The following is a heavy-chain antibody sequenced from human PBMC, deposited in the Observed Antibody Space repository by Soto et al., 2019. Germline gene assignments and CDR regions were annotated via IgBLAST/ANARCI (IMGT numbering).Heavy chain of an antibody. CDR3: AKKGGGLDS. CDR1: GYSFTNSW. J-gene: IGHJ4*02. V-gene: IGHV5-51*03. Sequence: EVQLVQSGAEVRKPGESLQISCKGSGYSFTNSWIAWVRQMPGKGLEWMGIIYPGDSETKYSPSFQGHVTISVDKSISTAYLQWTSLKASDTAIYYCAKKGGGLDSWGQGTLVTVSS. D-gene: IGHD2-15*01. CDR2: IYPGDSET.